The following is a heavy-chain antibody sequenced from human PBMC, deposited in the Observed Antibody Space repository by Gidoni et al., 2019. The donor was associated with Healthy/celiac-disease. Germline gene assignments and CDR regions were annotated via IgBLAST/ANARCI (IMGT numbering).Heavy chain of an antibody. V-gene: IGHV3-30*03. Sequence: QVQLVESGGGVVQPGRSLRLSCAASGFTFSSYGMHWVRQAPGKGLEWVAVISYDVSNKYYADSVKGRFTISRDNSKNTLYLQMNSLRAEDTAVYYCAALRGNWNYVSPDYWGQGTLVTVSS. CDR2: ISYDVSNK. D-gene: IGHD1-7*01. CDR1: GFTFSSYG. J-gene: IGHJ4*02. CDR3: AALRGNWNYVSPDY.